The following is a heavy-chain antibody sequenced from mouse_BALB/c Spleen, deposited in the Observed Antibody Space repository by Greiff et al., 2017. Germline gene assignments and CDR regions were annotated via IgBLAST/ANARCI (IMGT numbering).Heavy chain of an antibody. CDR1: GYSFTSYN. D-gene: IGHD2-14*01. J-gene: IGHJ4*01. V-gene: IGHV1S135*01. Sequence: VQLQQSGPELMKPGASVKISCKASGYSFTSYNMHWVKQSHGKSLEWIGYIDPCNGGTSYNQKFKGKATLTVDKSSSTAYMHLSSLTAEDSAVYYCARYYRDDDGGDYWGQGTSGTVSS. CDR3: ARYYRDDDGGDY. CDR2: IDPCNGGT.